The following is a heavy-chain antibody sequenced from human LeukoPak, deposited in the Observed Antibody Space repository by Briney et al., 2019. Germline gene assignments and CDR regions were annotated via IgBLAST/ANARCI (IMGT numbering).Heavy chain of an antibody. CDR1: GFTVSSNY. D-gene: IGHD4-23*01. CDR2: IYSGGST. V-gene: IGHV3-53*01. Sequence: GGSLRLSCAASGFTVSSNYMSWVRQAPGKGLEWVSVIYSGGSTYYADSVKGRFTISRDNSKNTLYLQMNSLRAEDTAVYYCARERGDYGGNSDYFDYWGQGTLVTVSS. CDR3: ARERGDYGGNSDYFDY. J-gene: IGHJ4*02.